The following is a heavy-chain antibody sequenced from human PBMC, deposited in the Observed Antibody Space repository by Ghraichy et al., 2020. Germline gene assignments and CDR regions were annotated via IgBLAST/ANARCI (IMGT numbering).Heavy chain of an antibody. Sequence: SQTLSLTCTVSGGSLSSYYWSWIRQPPGKGLEWIGYIYYSGSTNYNPSLKSRVTISVDTSKNQFSLKLSSVTAADTAVYYCARGRGWFGAAYKDYYYYGMDVWGQGTTVTVSS. CDR2: IYYSGST. J-gene: IGHJ6*02. CDR3: ARGRGWFGAAYKDYYYYGMDV. CDR1: GGSLSSYY. D-gene: IGHD3-10*01. V-gene: IGHV4-59*01.